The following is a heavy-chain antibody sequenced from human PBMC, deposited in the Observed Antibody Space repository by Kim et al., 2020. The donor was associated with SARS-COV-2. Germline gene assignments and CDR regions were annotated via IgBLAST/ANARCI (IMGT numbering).Heavy chain of an antibody. CDR3: ARGSKYAMGV. Sequence: EYAESVKGRITINPDTSKNQFSLRVNSVSPEDTAVYYCARGSKYAMGVWGQGTTVTVSS. J-gene: IGHJ6*02. D-gene: IGHD4-4*01. V-gene: IGHV6-1*01.